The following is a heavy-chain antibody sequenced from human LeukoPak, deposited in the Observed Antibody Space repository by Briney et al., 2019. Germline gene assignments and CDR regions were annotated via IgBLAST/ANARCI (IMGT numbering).Heavy chain of an antibody. CDR2: IHTSGST. V-gene: IGHV4-4*07. CDR3: ARRHISSGWSFDY. CDR1: GGSISNYH. J-gene: IGHJ4*02. Sequence: PSEPLSLTCTVSGGSISNYHWSWLRPPAGKGLEGMGQIHTSGSTNYNPPLKSRVTVSIDTPENQLSLTIRSVTAADTAIYYCARRHISSGWSFDYWGQGTLVTVSS. D-gene: IGHD6-19*01.